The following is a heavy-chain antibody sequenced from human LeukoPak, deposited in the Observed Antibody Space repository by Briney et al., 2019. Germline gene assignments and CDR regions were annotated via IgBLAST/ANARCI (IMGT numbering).Heavy chain of an antibody. CDR3: ATYRQVLLPFES. D-gene: IGHD2-8*02. J-gene: IGHJ4*02. Sequence: GGSLRLSCAASGFTFDDYAMHWVRQPPGKGLEWVSSIFPSGGEIHYADSVRGRFTISRDNSKSTLSLQMNSLRAEDTAIYYCATYRQVLLPFESWGQGTLVTVSS. CDR2: IFPSGGEI. CDR1: GFTFDDYA. V-gene: IGHV3-23*01.